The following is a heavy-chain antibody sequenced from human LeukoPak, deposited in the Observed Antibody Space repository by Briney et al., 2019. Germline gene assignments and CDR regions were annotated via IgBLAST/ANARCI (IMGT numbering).Heavy chain of an antibody. D-gene: IGHD2-2*01. CDR2: IYTSGST. CDR3: ARGSVVVVPAAIWYYYYGMDV. Sequence: SETLSLTCTVSGGSISSYYWSWIRQPAGKGLEWIGRIYTSGSTNYNPSLKSRVTMSVDTSKNQFSLKLSSVTAADTAVYYCARGSVVVVPAAIWYYYYGMDVWGQGTTVTVSS. V-gene: IGHV4-4*07. J-gene: IGHJ6*02. CDR1: GGSISSYY.